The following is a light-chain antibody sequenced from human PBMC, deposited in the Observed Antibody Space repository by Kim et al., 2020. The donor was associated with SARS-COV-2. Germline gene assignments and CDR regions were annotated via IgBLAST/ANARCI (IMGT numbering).Light chain of an antibody. CDR3: QQYGSSPRT. Sequence: SPGERATLSCRASQTVSSNYLAWYQQKPGQPPRLLIYGASTRATGIPDRISGSGSGTDFTLTISRLEPEDFAVYYCQQYGSSPRTFGQGTKVDIK. CDR2: GAS. V-gene: IGKV3-20*01. J-gene: IGKJ1*01. CDR1: QTVSSNY.